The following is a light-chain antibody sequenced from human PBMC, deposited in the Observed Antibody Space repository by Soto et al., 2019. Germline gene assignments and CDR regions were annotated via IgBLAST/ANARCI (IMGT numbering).Light chain of an antibody. J-gene: IGLJ2*01. CDR1: SSDVGGYNY. CDR3: SSYAGFNI. Sequence: QSALTQPASVSGSPGQSITISCTGTSSDVGGYNYVSWYQQHPGKAPKLMIYEVSNRPSGVSNRFSGSKSGNTASLTISGLQAEDEADYYCSSYAGFNIFGAGTQLTVL. CDR2: EVS. V-gene: IGLV2-14*01.